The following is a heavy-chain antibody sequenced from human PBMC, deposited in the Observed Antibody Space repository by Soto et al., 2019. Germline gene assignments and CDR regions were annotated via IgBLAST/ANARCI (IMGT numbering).Heavy chain of an antibody. D-gene: IGHD5-12*01. Sequence: VGSLRLSCAVSGFTFSSFWMSWVRQAPGKGLEWVANIKQDGSEKYYVDSVKGRFTISRDNAKNSLYLQMNSLRAEDTALYYCARDLGLPLFLYGVDVWGQGTTVTVSS. J-gene: IGHJ6*02. V-gene: IGHV3-7*01. CDR1: GFTFSSFW. CDR3: ARDLGLPLFLYGVDV. CDR2: IKQDGSEK.